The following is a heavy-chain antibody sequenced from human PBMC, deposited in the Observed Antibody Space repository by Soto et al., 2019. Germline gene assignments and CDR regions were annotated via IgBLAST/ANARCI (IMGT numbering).Heavy chain of an antibody. J-gene: IGHJ5*02. V-gene: IGHV3-74*01. CDR1: GFTFSNYW. D-gene: IGHD2-2*01. Sequence: EVQLVESGGGLVQPGGSLRLSCAASGFTFSNYWMHWVRQAPGKGLVWVSRVNTDGSYTNYADSVKGRFTISRDNAKNTLYLQMNSLRAEDTAVYYCARLPYCSTTSCFPTWYNWFDPWGQGTLVTVSS. CDR2: VNTDGSYT. CDR3: ARLPYCSTTSCFPTWYNWFDP.